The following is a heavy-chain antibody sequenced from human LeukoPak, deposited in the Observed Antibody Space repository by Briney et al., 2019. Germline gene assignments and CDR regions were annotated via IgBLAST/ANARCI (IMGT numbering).Heavy chain of an antibody. Sequence: SETLSLTCAVYGGSFSGYYWSWIRQPPGKGLEWIGEINHSGSTNYNPSLKSRVTISVDTSKKQFSLKLSSVTAADTAVYYCARYSLLAVAGRNWFDPWGQGTLVIVSS. CDR3: ARYSLLAVAGRNWFDP. CDR1: GGSFSGYY. D-gene: IGHD6-19*01. V-gene: IGHV4-34*01. CDR2: INHSGST. J-gene: IGHJ5*02.